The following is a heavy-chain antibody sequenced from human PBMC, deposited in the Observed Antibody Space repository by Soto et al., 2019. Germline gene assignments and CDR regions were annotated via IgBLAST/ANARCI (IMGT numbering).Heavy chain of an antibody. Sequence: QVQLVQSGAEVKKPGASVKVSCKASGYSFSDYGIGWVRQAPGQGLEWVGWISVYTGNTNYAQKLQGRVTLTTGTSTRTADMEVRSPRSDDAAIYSCARGQGAQGVGVWGQGTLVTVSS. CDR3: ARGQGAQGVGV. D-gene: IGHD3-10*01. J-gene: IGHJ4*02. CDR1: GYSFSDYG. CDR2: ISVYTGNT. V-gene: IGHV1-18*01.